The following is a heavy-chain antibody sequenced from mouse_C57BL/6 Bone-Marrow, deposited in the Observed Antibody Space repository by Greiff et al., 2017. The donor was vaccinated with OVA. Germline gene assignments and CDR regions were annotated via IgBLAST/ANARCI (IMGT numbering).Heavy chain of an antibody. CDR3: ARSTTGGRGDDY. Sequence: QVQLQQSGAELARPGASVKLSCKASGYTFTSYGIRWVKQRPGQGLEWIGEIYPRSGNTYYNEKFKGKATLTADKSSSTAYMELSSLTSEDSAVYFCARSTTGGRGDDYWGQGTTLTVSS. D-gene: IGHD1-1*01. CDR2: IYPRSGNT. V-gene: IGHV1-81*01. CDR1: GYTFTSYG. J-gene: IGHJ2*01.